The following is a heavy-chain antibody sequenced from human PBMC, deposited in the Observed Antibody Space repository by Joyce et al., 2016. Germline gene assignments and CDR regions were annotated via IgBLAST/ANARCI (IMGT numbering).Heavy chain of an antibody. CDR3: AARIVGAATRAFDI. V-gene: IGHV1-69*01. J-gene: IGHJ3*02. CDR2: SIPMFGTA. CDR1: GGTFSSYA. D-gene: IGHD1-26*01. Sequence: QVQLVQSGAEVKKPGSSVKVSCKASGGTFSSYAFSWVRQAPGQGLELMGGSIPMFGTANYAQKFQGRVTIIADESTTTAYMELSSLRSEDTAVYYCAARIVGAATRAFDIWGQGTMVTVSS.